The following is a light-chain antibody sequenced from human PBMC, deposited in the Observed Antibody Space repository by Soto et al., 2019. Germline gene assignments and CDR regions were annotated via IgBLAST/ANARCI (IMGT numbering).Light chain of an antibody. CDR2: GAS. Sequence: DIQMTQSPSSLSASVGDRVTITCRASQGISINLAWYQQKPGKVPKLLIYGASTLQSGVPSRFSGSGSGTDFTLTISSLQPEDVATYYCQKYDSAPLTFGQGTKVEF. CDR3: QKYDSAPLT. J-gene: IGKJ1*01. V-gene: IGKV1-27*01. CDR1: QGISIN.